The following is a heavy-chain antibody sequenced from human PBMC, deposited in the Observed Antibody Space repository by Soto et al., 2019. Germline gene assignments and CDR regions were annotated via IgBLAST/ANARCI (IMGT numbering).Heavy chain of an antibody. CDR2: INAYNGNT. J-gene: IGHJ5*02. CDR1: GYTFTSYG. CDR3: ARERRNWFDP. Sequence: GASVKVSCKASGYTFTSYGISWVRQAPGQRLEWMGWINAYNGNTKYSQKFQGRVTITTDTSASTAYMELSSLRSEDTAVYYCARERRNWFDPWGQGTLVTVSS. V-gene: IGHV1-18*01.